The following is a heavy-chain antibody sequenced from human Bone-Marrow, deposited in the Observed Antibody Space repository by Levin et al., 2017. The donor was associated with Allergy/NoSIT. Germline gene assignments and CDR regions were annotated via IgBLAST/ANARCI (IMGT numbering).Heavy chain of an antibody. Sequence: SETLSLTCAVYGGSFSGYYWSWIRQPPGKGLEWIGEINHSGSTNYNPSLKSRVTISVDTSKNQFSLKLSSVTAADTAVYYCARARGSRRYQLLRGGGWYGMDVWGQGTTVTVSS. CDR1: GGSFSGYY. V-gene: IGHV4-34*01. CDR2: INHSGST. CDR3: ARARGSRRYQLLRGGGWYGMDV. J-gene: IGHJ6*02. D-gene: IGHD2-2*01.